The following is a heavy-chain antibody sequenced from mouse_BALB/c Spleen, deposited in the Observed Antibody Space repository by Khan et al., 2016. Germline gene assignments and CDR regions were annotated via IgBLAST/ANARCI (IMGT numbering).Heavy chain of an antibody. J-gene: IGHJ3*01. CDR1: GYTFTSYW. CDR3: ARGGSSYSSSAY. Sequence: QVQLQQSGAELARPGASVKLSCKASGYTFTSYWMQWVNQRPGQGLEWIGTIYPGDGDTRYTQTFKGKATLTADKSSSPAYMQLSSLASEDFAVYYCARGGSSYSSSAYWGQGTLVTVSA. CDR2: IYPGDGDT. V-gene: IGHV1-87*01. D-gene: IGHD1-1*01.